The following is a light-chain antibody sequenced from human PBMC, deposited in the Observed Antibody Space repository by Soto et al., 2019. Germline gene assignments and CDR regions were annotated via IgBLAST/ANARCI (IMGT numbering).Light chain of an antibody. V-gene: IGKV1-5*03. CDR2: KAS. CDR3: QQYINRST. J-gene: IGKJ1*01. CDR1: PSISTW. Sequence: DIQMTQSPSTLSASVGDRVTITCRASPSISTWLAWYQQKPGKAPKLLIYKASSLESGVPSRFSGSGSGTEFTLIISSLQPDDFATYYCQQYINRSTFGQGTKVEIK.